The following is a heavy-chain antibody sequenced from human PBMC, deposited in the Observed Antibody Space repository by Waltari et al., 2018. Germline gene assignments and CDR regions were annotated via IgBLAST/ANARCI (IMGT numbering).Heavy chain of an antibody. CDR3: AREMDGGYLDI. Sequence: EVHLVESGGGLVHPGGSLRVSCEVSGVIVSSYRMRWVRQPPGEGLEWVSVIYSGGSTFYSGSVTGRFTISRDNSYNTLFLDMRNLRTEDTATYYCAREMDGGYLDIWGQGTLVTVSS. CDR1: GVIVSSYR. J-gene: IGHJ4*02. CDR2: IYSGGST. D-gene: IGHD4-17*01. V-gene: IGHV3-66*01.